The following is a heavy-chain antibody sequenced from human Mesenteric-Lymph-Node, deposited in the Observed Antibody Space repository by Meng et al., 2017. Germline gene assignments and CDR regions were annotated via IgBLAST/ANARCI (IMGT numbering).Heavy chain of an antibody. D-gene: IGHD3-22*01. V-gene: IGHV4-39*07. CDR1: GGSISSSSYY. CDR3: ARASRRTYYYDR. Sequence: QLHLQESGPGLVKPSETLSLTCTVSGGSISSSSYYWSWIRQPPGKGLEWIGEIKHSGSTNYNPSLKSRVTISVDTSKNQFSLKLSSVTAADTAVYYCARASRRTYYYDRWGQGTLVTVSS. J-gene: IGHJ4*02. CDR2: IKHSGST.